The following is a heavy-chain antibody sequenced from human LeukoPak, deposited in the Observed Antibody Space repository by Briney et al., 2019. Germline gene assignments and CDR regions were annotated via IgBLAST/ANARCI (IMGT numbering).Heavy chain of an antibody. CDR1: GYTFTSYG. CDR2: ISAYNGKT. J-gene: IGHJ6*02. V-gene: IGHV1-18*01. D-gene: IGHD3-10*01. CDR3: AREGPSDYYGSGSYYLPYYYYYYGMDV. Sequence: ASVKVSCKASGYTFTSYGISWVRQAPGQGLEWMGWISAYNGKTNYAQKLQGRVTITTDTSTSTGYMEMRRLRSDDTAVYYCAREGPSDYYGSGSYYLPYYYYYYGMDVWGQGTTVTVSS.